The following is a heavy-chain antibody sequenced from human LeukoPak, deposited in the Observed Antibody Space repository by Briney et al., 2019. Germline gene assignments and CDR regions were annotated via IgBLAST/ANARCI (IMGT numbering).Heavy chain of an antibody. CDR1: GYSISSGYY. J-gene: IGHJ4*02. V-gene: IGHV4-34*01. CDR2: INHSGST. D-gene: IGHD5-18*01. Sequence: PSETLSLTCAVSGYSISSGYYWSRIRQPPGKGLEWIGEINHSGSTNYNPSLKSRVTISVDTSKNQFSLKLSSVTAADTAVYYCARAVKGRYSYGYVYWGQGTLVTVSS. CDR3: ARAVKGRYSYGYVY.